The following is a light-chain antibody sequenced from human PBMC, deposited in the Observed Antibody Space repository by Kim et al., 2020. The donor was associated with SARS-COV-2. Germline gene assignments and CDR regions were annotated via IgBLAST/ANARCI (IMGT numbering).Light chain of an antibody. CDR3: QQFSHSLWT. Sequence: SPGERATLSCRASQSISSDYLAWYQQKPGQAPRLLIYGASGRATGVPDRFSGSGSGTDFILTISRLEPEDFAVYYCQQFSHSLWTFGQGTKVDIK. CDR2: GAS. V-gene: IGKV3-20*01. J-gene: IGKJ1*01. CDR1: QSISSDY.